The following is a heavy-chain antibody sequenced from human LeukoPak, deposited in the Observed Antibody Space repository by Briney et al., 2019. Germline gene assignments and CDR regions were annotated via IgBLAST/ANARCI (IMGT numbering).Heavy chain of an antibody. CDR1: GFTFSNYA. J-gene: IGHJ4*02. V-gene: IGHV3-23*01. CDR3: ARRSGIAVAGAFGY. CDR2: ISGSGDST. Sequence: QPGGSLRLSCAASGFTFSNYAMRWVRQAPGKGREWVSGISGSGDSTYYADSVKGRFTISRDNSKNTLYLQMNSLRAEDTAVYYCARRSGIAVAGAFGYWGQGTLVTVSS. D-gene: IGHD6-19*01.